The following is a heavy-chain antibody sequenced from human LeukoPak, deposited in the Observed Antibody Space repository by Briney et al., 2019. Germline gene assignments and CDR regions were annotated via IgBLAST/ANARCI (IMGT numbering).Heavy chain of an antibody. Sequence: SETLSLTCTVSGGSISSYYWSWIRQPPGKGLEWIGYIYYSGSTNYNPSLKSRVTISVDTSKNQLSLNLSSVTAADTAVYYCATAFDGRGILALDPWGQGTLVTVSS. CDR1: GGSISSYY. V-gene: IGHV4-59*12. D-gene: IGHD2/OR15-2a*01. J-gene: IGHJ5*02. CDR2: IYYSGST. CDR3: ATAFDGRGILALDP.